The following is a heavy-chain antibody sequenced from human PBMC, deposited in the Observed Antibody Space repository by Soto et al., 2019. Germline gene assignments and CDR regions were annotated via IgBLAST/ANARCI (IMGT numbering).Heavy chain of an antibody. Sequence: ETLSLTCTVSGGSISSYYWSWIRQPPGKGLEWVGYIYYSGSTNYNPSLKSRVTISVDTSKNQFSLKLSSVTAADTAVYYCARVFSTSGYDSDYFDYWGQGTLVTVSS. CDR3: ARVFSTSGYDSDYFDY. V-gene: IGHV4-59*01. CDR1: GGSISSYY. CDR2: IYYSGST. J-gene: IGHJ4*02. D-gene: IGHD5-12*01.